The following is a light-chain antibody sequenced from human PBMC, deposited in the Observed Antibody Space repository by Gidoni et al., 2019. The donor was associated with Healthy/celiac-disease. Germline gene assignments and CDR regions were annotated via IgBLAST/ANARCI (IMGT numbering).Light chain of an antibody. CDR3: QQYDNLPRT. CDR2: DAS. V-gene: IGKV1-33*01. Sequence: DIQMTQSPSYLSASVGARVTITCQASQDISNYLNWYQQKPGKAPKLLIYDASNLETGVPSRFSGSGSGTDFTFTISSLQPEDIATYYCQQYDNLPRTFGGGTKVEIK. J-gene: IGKJ4*01. CDR1: QDISNY.